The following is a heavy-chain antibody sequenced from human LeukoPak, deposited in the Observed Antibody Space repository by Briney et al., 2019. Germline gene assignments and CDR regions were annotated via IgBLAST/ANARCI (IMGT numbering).Heavy chain of an antibody. V-gene: IGHV4-34*01. CDR1: GGPFSGYY. J-gene: IGHJ4*02. CDR3: ARVNSHWIQEWSIDY. CDR2: INHSGST. D-gene: IGHD5-18*01. Sequence: PSETLSLTCAVYGGPFSGYYWSWIRQPPGKGLEWIGEINHSGSTNYNPSLKSRVTISVDTSKNQFSLKLSSVTAADTAVYHCARVNSHWIQEWSIDYWGQGTLVTVSS.